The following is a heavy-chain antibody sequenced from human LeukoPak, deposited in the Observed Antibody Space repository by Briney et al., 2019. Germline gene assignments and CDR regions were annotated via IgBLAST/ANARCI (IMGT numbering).Heavy chain of an antibody. CDR2: INPSGGST. J-gene: IGHJ5*02. CDR3: AREGLYCNSTSCYGYNWFDP. V-gene: IGHV1-46*01. CDR1: GYTFTSYY. D-gene: IGHD2-2*01. Sequence: ASVKVSCKASGYTFTSYYMHWVRQAPGQGLEWMGIINPSGGSTSYAQKFQGRVTMTRDTSTSTVYMELSSLRSEDTAVYYCAREGLYCNSTSCYGYNWFDPWGQGTLVTVSS.